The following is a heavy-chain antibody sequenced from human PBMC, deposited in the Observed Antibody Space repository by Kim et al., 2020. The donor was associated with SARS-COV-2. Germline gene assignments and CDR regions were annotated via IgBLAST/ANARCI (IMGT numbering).Heavy chain of an antibody. Sequence: SETLSLTCTVSGGSISSYYWSWIRQPPGKGLEWIGYIYYSGSTNYNPSLKSRVTISVDTSKNQFSLKLSSVTAADTAVYYCARVGGQWPLWELPTFFDYWGQGTLVTVSS. V-gene: IGHV4-59*01. J-gene: IGHJ4*02. CDR3: ARVGGQWPLWELPTFFDY. CDR1: GGSISSYY. D-gene: IGHD1-26*01. CDR2: IYYSGST.